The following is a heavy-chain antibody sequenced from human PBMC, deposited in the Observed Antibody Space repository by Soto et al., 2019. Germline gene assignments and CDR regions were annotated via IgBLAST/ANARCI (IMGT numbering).Heavy chain of an antibody. J-gene: IGHJ1*01. V-gene: IGHV3-33*01. Sequence: QVQLVESGGGVVQPGRSLRLSCAASGFTFSSYGMHWVSQAPGKGLEWVAVIWYDGSNKYYADSVKGRFTISRDNSKNTLYLQMNSLRAEDTAVYYCARPLGSVAYCGGDCPPWHWGQGTLVTVSS. CDR2: IWYDGSNK. CDR1: GFTFSSYG. D-gene: IGHD2-21*02. CDR3: ARPLGSVAYCGGDCPPWH.